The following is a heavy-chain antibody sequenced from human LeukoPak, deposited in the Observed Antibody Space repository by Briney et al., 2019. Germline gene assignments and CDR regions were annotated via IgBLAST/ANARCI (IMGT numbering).Heavy chain of an antibody. CDR2: ISSSSSYI. CDR1: GFTFSSYS. J-gene: IGHJ3*02. V-gene: IGHV3-21*01. CDR3: ARVRGTTVVTPGGAFDI. D-gene: IGHD4-23*01. Sequence: PGGSLRLSCAASGFTFSSYSMNWVRQAPGKGLEWVSSISSSSSYIYYADSVKGRSTISRDNAKNSLYLQMNSLRAEDTAVYYCARVRGTTVVTPGGAFDIWGQGTMVTVSS.